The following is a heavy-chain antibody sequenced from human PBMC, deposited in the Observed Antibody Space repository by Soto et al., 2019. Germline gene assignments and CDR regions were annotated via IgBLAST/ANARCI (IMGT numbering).Heavy chain of an antibody. D-gene: IGHD6-13*01. CDR2: MYFSGRT. V-gene: IGHV4-59*13. CDR1: GGSISGFY. J-gene: IGHJ5*02. Sequence: PSETLSLTCTVSGGSISGFYWSWIRQPPGKRLEWIGYMYFSGRTNYNPSFKSRVTMSVDTSKNQFSLSLTSVTAADTAVYYCARDMDAADSNWFDPWGQGILVTVSS. CDR3: ARDMDAADSNWFDP.